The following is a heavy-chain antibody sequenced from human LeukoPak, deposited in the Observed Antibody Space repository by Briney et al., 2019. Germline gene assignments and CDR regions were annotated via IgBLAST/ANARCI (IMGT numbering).Heavy chain of an antibody. CDR3: ARNVGSGFDY. J-gene: IGHJ4*02. V-gene: IGHV1-46*02. CDR2: ISPSNGYT. Sequence: ASVKVSCKASGYTLNTFYIHCLRQAPGQGLEWVGFISPSNGYTTYAQKFQGRLTMTRDMSTSTVYMDLSSLRSEDTAVYYCARNVGSGFDYWGQGTLVTVSS. D-gene: IGHD2-15*01. CDR1: GYTLNTFY.